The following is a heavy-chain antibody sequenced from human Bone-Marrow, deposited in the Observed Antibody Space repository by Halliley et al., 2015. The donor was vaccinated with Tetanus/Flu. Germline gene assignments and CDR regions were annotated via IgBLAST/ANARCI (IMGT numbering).Heavy chain of an antibody. Sequence: SLRLSCAVPGDSISNTDWWSWVRQPPGEGLEWIGEIHHSGSTNYNPSLKSRVTILVDKSKNQFSLKLNSVTAADTAIYYCARGNSILGVVMGWFDPWGQGTLVTVSS. J-gene: IGHJ5*02. CDR1: GDSISNTDW. CDR3: ARGNSILGVVMGWFDP. CDR2: IHHSGST. V-gene: IGHV4-4*02. D-gene: IGHD3-3*01.